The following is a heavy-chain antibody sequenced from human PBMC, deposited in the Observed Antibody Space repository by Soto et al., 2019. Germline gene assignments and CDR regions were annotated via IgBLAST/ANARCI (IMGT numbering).Heavy chain of an antibody. V-gene: IGHV3-23*01. D-gene: IGHD2-15*01. CDR2: ISGSGGST. CDR3: AKLAGVSERGGNAIDY. J-gene: IGHJ4*02. CDR1: VFTFSSYA. Sequence: WGSLRLSCSASVFTFSSYAMSWCRQAPGKGLEWASAISGSGGSTYYADSVKGRFTISRDNSKNTLYLQMNSLRAEDTAVYYCAKLAGVSERGGNAIDYWGQGTLVTVSS.